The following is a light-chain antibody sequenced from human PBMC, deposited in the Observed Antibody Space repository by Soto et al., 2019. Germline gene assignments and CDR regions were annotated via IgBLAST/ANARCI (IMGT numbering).Light chain of an antibody. V-gene: IGKV3-20*01. Sequence: EIVLTQSPGTLSLSPGERATLSCRASQSVSSSYLAWYQQKPGQAPRLLISGASSRATGIPDRFSGSGSGTDFTLTISRLEPEDFAVYFCQQYGSSPSTFGPGTKVDIK. CDR2: GAS. CDR3: QQYGSSPST. CDR1: QSVSSSY. J-gene: IGKJ3*01.